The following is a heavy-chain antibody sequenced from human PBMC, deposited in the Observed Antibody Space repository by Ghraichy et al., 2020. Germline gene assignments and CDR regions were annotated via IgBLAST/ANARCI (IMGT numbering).Heavy chain of an antibody. D-gene: IGHD3-9*01. J-gene: IGHJ3*02. CDR3: AKGEDYDFFIGNSDAFDI. Sequence: GGSLRLSCAASGFTFDDYAMHWVRQAPGKGLEWVSGINWNSGSIGYVDSVKGRFTISRDNAKNSLYLQMNSLRAEDTALYYCAKGEDYDFFIGNSDAFDIWGQGTMVTVSS. CDR2: INWNSGSI. CDR1: GFTFDDYA. V-gene: IGHV3-9*01.